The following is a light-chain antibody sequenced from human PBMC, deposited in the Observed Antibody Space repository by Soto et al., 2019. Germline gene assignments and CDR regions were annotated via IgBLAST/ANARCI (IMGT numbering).Light chain of an antibody. CDR3: QQYAYWPVT. V-gene: IGKV3-15*01. Sequence: EIVMTQSPATLSESPGDRATLSCRASQSVSSNLAWYQQKPGQPPRLLIYGASTRATGIPARFSGSGSVTEFTLTISSLQSEDFAIYYCQQYAYWPVTFGQGTKV. J-gene: IGKJ1*01. CDR2: GAS. CDR1: QSVSSN.